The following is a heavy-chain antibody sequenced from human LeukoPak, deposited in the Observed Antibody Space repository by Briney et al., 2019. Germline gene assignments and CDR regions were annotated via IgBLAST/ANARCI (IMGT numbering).Heavy chain of an antibody. CDR2: INHSGST. Sequence: SETLSLTCTVSGGSISSYYWSWIRQPPGKGLEWIGEINHSGSTNYNPSLKSRVTISVDTSKNQFSLKLSSVTAADTAVYYCARGPDYYGSGSRTFDYWGQGTLVTVSS. CDR3: ARGPDYYGSGSRTFDY. V-gene: IGHV4-34*01. D-gene: IGHD3-10*01. CDR1: GGSISSYY. J-gene: IGHJ4*02.